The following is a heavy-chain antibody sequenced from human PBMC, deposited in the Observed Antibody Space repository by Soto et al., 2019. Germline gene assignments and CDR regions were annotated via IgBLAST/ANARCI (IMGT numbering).Heavy chain of an antibody. D-gene: IGHD6-13*01. Sequence: PSETLSLTCTVSGGSISSGGYYWSWIRQHPGKGLEWIGYIYYSGSTYYNPSLKSRVTISVDTSKNQFSLKLSSVTAADTAVYYCARNSGAAGNFDYWGQGTLVTVPQ. J-gene: IGHJ4*02. CDR1: GGSISSGGYY. V-gene: IGHV4-31*03. CDR3: ARNSGAAGNFDY. CDR2: IYYSGST.